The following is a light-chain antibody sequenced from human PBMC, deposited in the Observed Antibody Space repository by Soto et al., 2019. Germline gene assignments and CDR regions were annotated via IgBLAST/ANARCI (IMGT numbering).Light chain of an antibody. V-gene: IGKV3-11*01. CDR2: DAA. CDR3: QQRANLWT. J-gene: IGKJ1*01. Sequence: EIVLTQSPATLSLSPGERATVSCRASQSVYSLLAWFQQKPGQVPGLLIYDAATRATGIPAGFSGSGYGTDSTLTISSLEPEDFAVYFCQQRANLWTFGQGTRVQSK. CDR1: QSVYSL.